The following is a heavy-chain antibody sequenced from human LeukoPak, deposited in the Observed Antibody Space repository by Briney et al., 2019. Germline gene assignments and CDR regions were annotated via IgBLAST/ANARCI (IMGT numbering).Heavy chain of an antibody. V-gene: IGHV3-23*01. CDR3: AKDPAVAANHFDY. Sequence: ETLSLTCTVSGGSISSSSYYWGWIRQPPGKGLEWVSAISGSGGSTYYADSVKGRFTISRDNSKNTLYLQMNSLRAEDTAVYYCAKDPAVAANHFDYWGQGTLVTVSS. J-gene: IGHJ4*02. D-gene: IGHD6-19*01. CDR2: ISGSGGST. CDR1: GGSISSSSYY.